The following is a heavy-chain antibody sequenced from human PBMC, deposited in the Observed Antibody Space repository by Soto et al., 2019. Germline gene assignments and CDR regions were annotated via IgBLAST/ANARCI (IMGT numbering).Heavy chain of an antibody. D-gene: IGHD1-7*01. CDR1: GFTFDTNG. CDR3: AKVSSDLAWLSELDYFHY. CDR2: ISAGGTTT. J-gene: IGHJ4*02. Sequence: GGSLRLSCAASGFTFDTNGMTWVRQVPGKGLEWVSAISAGGTTTYYADPVKGRFTISRDNSRNMLYLQMNSLRAEDTAVYYCAKVSSDLAWLSELDYFHYWGQGTPVTVSS. V-gene: IGHV3-23*01.